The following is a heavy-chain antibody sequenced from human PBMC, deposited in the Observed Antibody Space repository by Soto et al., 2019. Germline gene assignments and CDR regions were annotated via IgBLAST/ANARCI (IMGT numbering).Heavy chain of an antibody. CDR2: IYYSGST. V-gene: IGHV4-59*01. J-gene: IGHJ4*02. CDR1: GGSISSYY. Sequence: SETLSLTCTVSGGSISSYYWSWIRQPPGKGLEWIGYIYYSGSTNYNPSLKSRVTISVDTSKNQFSLKLTSVTAADTAVYYCAGRYAGNFDYWGQGTLVTVSS. D-gene: IGHD3-16*01. CDR3: AGRYAGNFDY.